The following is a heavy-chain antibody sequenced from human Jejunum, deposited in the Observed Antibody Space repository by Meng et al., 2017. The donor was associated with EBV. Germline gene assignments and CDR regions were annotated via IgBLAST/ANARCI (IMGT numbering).Heavy chain of an antibody. CDR2: RSYSGSS. J-gene: IGHJ4*02. CDR1: GGSISSSSYY. D-gene: IGHD3-10*01. V-gene: IGHV4-39*01. Sequence: QLQLQESGPGLVKPSETLSLTCTSAGGSISSSSYYWGWLRQPPGKGLEWICRSYSGSSYNHPSLQRRVTISVDTSNNQFSLRLSTMTAADTAVYYGARPTVRIGSGSCSYCVDEWGQGSLGTVSP. CDR3: ARPTVRIGSGSCSYCVDE.